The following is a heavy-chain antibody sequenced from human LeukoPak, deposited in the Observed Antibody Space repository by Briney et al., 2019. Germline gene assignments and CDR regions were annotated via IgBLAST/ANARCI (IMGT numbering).Heavy chain of an antibody. CDR1: GFTFSNYP. CDR2: ISFDGSGK. J-gene: IGHJ4*02. D-gene: IGHD1/OR15-1a*01. CDR3: TRDLTEQLMFNFHY. V-gene: IGHV3-30*09. Sequence: QPGRSLRLSCSASGFTFSNYPFHWVRQAPGKGLEWVAVISFDGSGKYYADSVKGRFAISRDNSKSIVHLEMNDLNTDDTAVYFCTRDLTEQLMFNFHYWGQGALVIVS.